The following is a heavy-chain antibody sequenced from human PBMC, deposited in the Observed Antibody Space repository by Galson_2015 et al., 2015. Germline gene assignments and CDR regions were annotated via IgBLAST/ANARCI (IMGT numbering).Heavy chain of an antibody. Sequence: TLSLTCAVSGGSISSGGYSWSWIRQPPGKGLEWIGYIYHSGSTYYNPSLKSRVTISVDRSKNQFSLKLSSVTAADTAVYSCARSGYSYGFDYWGQGTLVTVSS. V-gene: IGHV4-30-2*01. CDR2: IYHSGST. CDR1: GGSISSGGYS. D-gene: IGHD5-18*01. J-gene: IGHJ4*02. CDR3: ARSGYSYGFDY.